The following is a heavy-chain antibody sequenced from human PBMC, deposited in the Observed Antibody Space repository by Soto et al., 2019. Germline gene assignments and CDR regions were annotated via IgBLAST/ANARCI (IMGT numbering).Heavy chain of an antibody. CDR2: IYYSGIT. J-gene: IGHJ5*02. CDR1: GGSVSSSTYY. D-gene: IGHD7-27*01. CDR3: ARQDVRAWGRFDP. V-gene: IGHV4-39*01. Sequence: SETLSLTCTASGGSVSSSTYYWGWIRQPPGKGLEWIGTIYYSGITYYNPSLQSRVTISVDTSKNQFSLRLSFVTAADAALYFCARQDVRAWGRFDPWGQGTLVTVSS.